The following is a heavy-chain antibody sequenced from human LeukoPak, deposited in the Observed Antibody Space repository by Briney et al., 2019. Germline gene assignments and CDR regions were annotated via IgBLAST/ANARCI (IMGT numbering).Heavy chain of an antibody. V-gene: IGHV1-18*01. CDR2: ISTYNANT. Sequence: ASVKVSCKASGYTFSSYGISWIRQAPGQGLEWMGWISTYNANTNYAQKFQGRVTMTTDTSTSTAYMELRSLRSEDTAVYYCASDYGSGSYYGASGYWGQGTLVTVSS. CDR3: ASDYGSGSYYGASGY. J-gene: IGHJ4*02. D-gene: IGHD3-10*01. CDR1: GYTFSSYG.